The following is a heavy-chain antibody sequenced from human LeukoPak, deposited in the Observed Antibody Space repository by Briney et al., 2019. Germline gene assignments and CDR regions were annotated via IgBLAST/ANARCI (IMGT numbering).Heavy chain of an antibody. Sequence: GASVKLSCKASGYSLTNYGITWVRQAPGQGLEWMGWINSYNGNTNHAQKLQGRVTMTTDTSTSTAYMELRGLRSDDTAGYYCARLKCSSTKCYADYWGQGTLVTVSS. CDR3: ARLKCSSTKCYADY. V-gene: IGHV1-18*04. CDR1: GYSLTNYG. J-gene: IGHJ4*02. D-gene: IGHD2-2*01. CDR2: INSYNGNT.